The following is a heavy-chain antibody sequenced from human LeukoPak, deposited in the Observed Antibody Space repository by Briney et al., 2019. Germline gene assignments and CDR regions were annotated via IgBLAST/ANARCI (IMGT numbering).Heavy chain of an antibody. Sequence: SVKVSCTASGGTFSSYAISWVRQAPGQGLEWMGGIIPIFGTANYAQKFQGRVTITADESTSTAYMELSSLRSEDTAVYYCARDLVDGREDWGYTERFDYWGQGTLVTVSS. CDR3: ARDLVDGREDWGYTERFDY. D-gene: IGHD2-8*02. J-gene: IGHJ4*02. CDR2: IIPIFGTA. V-gene: IGHV1-69*13. CDR1: GGTFSSYA.